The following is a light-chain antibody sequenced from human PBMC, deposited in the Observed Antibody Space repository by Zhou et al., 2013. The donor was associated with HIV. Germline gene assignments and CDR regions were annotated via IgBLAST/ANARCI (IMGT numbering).Light chain of an antibody. CDR2: AAS. J-gene: IGKJ1*01. CDR3: QQSYSSPRT. Sequence: DIQMTQSPPSLSASVGDSVSITCRASQSISNYLNWYQQKPGKAPKLLIYAASSLQSGVPSRFSGSGSGTDFTLTISSLQPEDFATYYCQQSYSSPRTFGQGTQVEIK. V-gene: IGKV1-39*01. CDR1: QSISNY.